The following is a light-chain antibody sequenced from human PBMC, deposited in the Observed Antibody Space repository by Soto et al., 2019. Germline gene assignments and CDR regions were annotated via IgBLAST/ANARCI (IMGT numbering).Light chain of an antibody. CDR2: CAS. CDR1: QSVNSS. V-gene: IGKV3-15*01. Sequence: EIVLTQSPATLSFSPGERATLXSKASQSVNSSLAWYQQKPCQSPRLLIYCASTRATGIPARFSGSGSGTEFTLTISSLQSEDCAIYYCQQYHTWPITFGGGTKVDIK. J-gene: IGKJ4*01. CDR3: QQYHTWPIT.